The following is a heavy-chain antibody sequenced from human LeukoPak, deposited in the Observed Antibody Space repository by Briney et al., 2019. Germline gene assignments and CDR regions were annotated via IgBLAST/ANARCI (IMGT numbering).Heavy chain of an antibody. Sequence: PSETLSLTCTVSGGSISSSSYYWGWIRQPPGKGLEWIGSIYYSGSTYYNPSLKSRVTISVDTSKNQFSLKLSSVTAADTAVYYCAREVGIAAAYGGPLGLFDYWGQGTLVTVSS. V-gene: IGHV4-39*07. CDR3: AREVGIAAAYGGPLGLFDY. CDR2: IYYSGST. D-gene: IGHD6-13*01. J-gene: IGHJ4*02. CDR1: GGSISSSSYY.